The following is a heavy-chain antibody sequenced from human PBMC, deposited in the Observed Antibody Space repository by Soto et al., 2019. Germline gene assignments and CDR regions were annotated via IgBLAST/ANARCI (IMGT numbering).Heavy chain of an antibody. J-gene: IGHJ6*02. CDR2: INPQTGGT. V-gene: IGHV1-2*02. Sequence: QVQLVQSEAEVKTPGASVRVSCKASGYTFTGYYIHWVREAPGQGLEWMGWINPQTGGTSYAQKFQGRVTLSRDTSINTAYLELSRLRFDDAAVYFCARERYQVISDGMDVWGQGTTVTVSS. CDR1: GYTFTGYY. CDR3: ARERYQVISDGMDV. D-gene: IGHD2-2*01.